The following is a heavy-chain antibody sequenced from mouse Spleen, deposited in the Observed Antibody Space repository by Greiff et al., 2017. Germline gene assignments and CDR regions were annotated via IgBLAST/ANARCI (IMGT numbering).Heavy chain of an antibody. J-gene: IGHJ2*01. CDR2: INPSNGGT. CDR3: ARGEVGRGYFDY. D-gene: IGHD1-3*01. CDR1: GYTFTSYW. V-gene: IGHV1-53*01. Sequence: VQLQQPGTELVKPGASVKLSCKASGYTFTSYWMHWVKQRPGQGLEWIGNINPSNGGTNYNEKFKSKATLTVDESSSTAYMQLSSLTSEDSAVYYCARGEVGRGYFDYWGQGTTLTVSS.